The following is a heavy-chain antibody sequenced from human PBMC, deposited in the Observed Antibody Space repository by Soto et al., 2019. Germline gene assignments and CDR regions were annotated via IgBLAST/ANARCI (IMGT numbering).Heavy chain of an antibody. CDR2: ISYDGSNK. D-gene: IGHD6-13*01. J-gene: IGHJ6*02. CDR3: AKLGYSSSWYGWDYYYYGMDV. V-gene: IGHV3-30*18. CDR1: GFTFSSYG. Sequence: QVQLVESGGGVVQPGRSLRLSCAASGFTFSSYGMHWVRQAPGKGLEWGAVISYDGSNKYYADSVKGRFTISRDNSKNTLYLQMNSLRAEDTAVYYCAKLGYSSSWYGWDYYYYGMDVWGQGTTVTVSS.